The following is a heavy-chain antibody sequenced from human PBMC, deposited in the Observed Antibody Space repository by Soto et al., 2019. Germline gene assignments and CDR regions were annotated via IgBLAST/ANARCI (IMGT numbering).Heavy chain of an antibody. CDR2: ISYDGGGK. V-gene: IGHV3-30*18. Sequence: VQLVESGGGVVQPGRSLRLSCAASGFTFSSDGMHWVRQAPDKGLEWVALISYDGGGKYYADSVKGRFTISRDNSKDTVYLQMNSLRPEDTAVYYCAKDRSSSWTLDYWGQGTLVTVSS. CDR1: GFTFSSDG. D-gene: IGHD6-13*01. CDR3: AKDRSSSWTLDY. J-gene: IGHJ4*02.